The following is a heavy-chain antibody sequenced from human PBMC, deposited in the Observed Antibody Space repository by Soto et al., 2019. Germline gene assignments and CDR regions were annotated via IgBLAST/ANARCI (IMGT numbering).Heavy chain of an antibody. J-gene: IGHJ6*02. CDR1: GDTFSTYT. D-gene: IGHD2-15*01. Sequence: SVKVSCKASGDTFSTYTITWMRQAPGQGLEWMGGIIPRSATSNYAQKFQGRVTITADESTNTAYMELSSLRSEDTAVYYCVIFFCGSCYSWDYYYGMDVWGQGTTVTVSS. V-gene: IGHV1-69*13. CDR2: IIPRSATS. CDR3: VIFFCGSCYSWDYYYGMDV.